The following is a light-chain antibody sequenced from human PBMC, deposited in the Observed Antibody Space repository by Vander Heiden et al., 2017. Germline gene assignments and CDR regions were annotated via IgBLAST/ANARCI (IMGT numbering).Light chain of an antibody. V-gene: IGLV3-19*01. J-gene: IGLJ3*02. CDR2: GKN. Sequence: SSELPQHPAVSVALGQTVSITCHGDTLRSCYPSWYQQKPAQAPVLVIYGKNNPPSGIPDRFSGSSSGNTSSLTSTGAQAEDEAYYYCNSRDSSGNHGVFGGGTKLTVL. CDR3: NSRDSSGNHGV. CDR1: TLRSCY.